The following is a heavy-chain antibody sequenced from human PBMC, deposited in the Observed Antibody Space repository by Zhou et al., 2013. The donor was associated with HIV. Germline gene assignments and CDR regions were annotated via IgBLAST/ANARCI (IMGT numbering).Heavy chain of an antibody. D-gene: IGHD3-16*01. Sequence: QVQLVQSGAEVKKPGASVKVSCKASGYTFTGNYMHWVRQAPGQGLEWMGWMNANSGGTKYAQKFRDRVTITADETTSTVYLEVNSLRSEDTALYYCARDYKGLGIYSGMDVWGQGTTVIVSS. CDR2: MNANSGGT. CDR3: ARDYKGLGIYSGMDV. CDR1: GYTFTGNY. V-gene: IGHV1-2*02. J-gene: IGHJ6*02.